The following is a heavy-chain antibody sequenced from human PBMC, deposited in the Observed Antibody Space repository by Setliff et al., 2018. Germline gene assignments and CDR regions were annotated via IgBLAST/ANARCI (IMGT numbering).Heavy chain of an antibody. J-gene: IGHJ4*02. Sequence: SETLSLTCTVSGDSISRAKYYWSWIRQSAGKGLECLGRIYTDGSTKYNPSLNSRVTISVDTSKNQFSLELRSVTAADTAVYYCARLPPLHTPMALTFDYWGQGILVTVSS. CDR1: GDSISRAKYY. CDR3: ARLPPLHTPMALTFDY. CDR2: IYTDGST. D-gene: IGHD5-18*01. V-gene: IGHV4-61*02.